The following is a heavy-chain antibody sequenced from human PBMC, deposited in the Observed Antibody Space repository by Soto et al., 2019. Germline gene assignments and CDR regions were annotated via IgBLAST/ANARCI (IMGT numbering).Heavy chain of an antibody. Sequence: EVHLEESGGDLVQPGGSPRLSCAASGFTLSAYWMTWVRQAPGKGLEWVANINRDGSKKSYLDSVRGRFTISRDNVGNSLYLQMDSLRADDTALYYCARDVSPGSSSLYLDAFEIWGQGTMVTVSS. CDR2: INRDGSKK. V-gene: IGHV3-7*05. CDR1: GFTLSAYW. CDR3: ARDVSPGSSSLYLDAFEI. D-gene: IGHD6-13*01. J-gene: IGHJ3*02.